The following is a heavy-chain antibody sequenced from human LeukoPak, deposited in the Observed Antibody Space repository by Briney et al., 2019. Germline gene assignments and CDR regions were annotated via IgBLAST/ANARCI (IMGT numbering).Heavy chain of an antibody. CDR2: IKQDGSEK. V-gene: IGHV3-7*01. CDR1: GFTFSSYW. D-gene: IGHD2-15*01. CDR3: ARDPYCSGGSCYSNWFDP. Sequence: PGGSLRLSCAASGFTFSSYWMSWVRQAPGKGLEWVANIKQDGSEKYYVDSVKGRFTTSRDNAKNSLYLQMNSLRAEDTAVYYCARDPYCSGGSCYSNWFDPWGQGTLVTVSS. J-gene: IGHJ5*02.